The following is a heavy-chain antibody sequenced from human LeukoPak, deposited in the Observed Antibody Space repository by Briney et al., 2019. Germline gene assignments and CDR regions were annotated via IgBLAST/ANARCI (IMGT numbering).Heavy chain of an antibody. CDR1: GGTFSSYA. CDR2: IIPIFGTA. V-gene: IGHV1-69*05. J-gene: IGHJ3*02. Sequence: GASVKVSRKASGGTFSSYAISWVRQAPGQGLEWMGGIIPIFGTANYAQKFQGRVTITTDESTSTAYMELSSLRSEDTAVYYCARTYYDSSGYPIWGQGTMVTVSS. CDR3: ARTYYDSSGYPI. D-gene: IGHD3-22*01.